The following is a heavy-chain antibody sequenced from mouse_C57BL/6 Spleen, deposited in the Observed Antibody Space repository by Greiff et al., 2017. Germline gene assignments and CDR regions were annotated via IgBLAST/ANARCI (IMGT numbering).Heavy chain of an antibody. D-gene: IGHD1-1*01. CDR3: ARSYGSSDWYFGV. Sequence: QVQLQQSGPELVKPGASVKISCKASGYAFSSSWMNWVKQRPGKGLEWIGRIYPGDGDTNYNGQFKGKATLTADKSSSTAYMQLSSLSSEDSAVYFGARSYGSSDWYFGVWGTGTTVTVSS. CDR1: GYAFSSSW. J-gene: IGHJ1*03. CDR2: IYPGDGDT. V-gene: IGHV1-82*01.